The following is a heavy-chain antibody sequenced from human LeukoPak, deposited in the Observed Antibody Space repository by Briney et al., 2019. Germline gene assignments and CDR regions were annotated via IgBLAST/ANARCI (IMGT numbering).Heavy chain of an antibody. J-gene: IGHJ5*02. CDR2: IYHTGST. D-gene: IGHD2-2*01. CDR3: ARLQYCSGTSCYWFDP. V-gene: IGHV4-30-2*01. CDR1: GGSISSGLYS. Sequence: PSETLSLTCDDSGGSISSGLYSWSWIRQPLGKGLEWIGYIYHTGSTYYNPSLKSRVTISVDTSKNQFSLRLSSVTAADTAVYYCARLQYCSGTSCYWFDPWGQGTLVTVSS.